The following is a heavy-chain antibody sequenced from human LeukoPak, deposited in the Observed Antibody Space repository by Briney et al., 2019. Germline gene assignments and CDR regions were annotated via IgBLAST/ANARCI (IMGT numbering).Heavy chain of an antibody. V-gene: IGHV3-74*01. Sequence: GGSLRLSCVASGLTFSLYWMHWVRHVPGKGLVWVSRIKSDGSGAAYADSVKGRFTISRDNAKSTLYLHMNSLRAEDTAVYYCVRDSGFGTYFDYWGQGTLVTVSS. D-gene: IGHD5-12*01. CDR2: IKSDGSGA. CDR3: VRDSGFGTYFDY. CDR1: GLTFSLYW. J-gene: IGHJ4*02.